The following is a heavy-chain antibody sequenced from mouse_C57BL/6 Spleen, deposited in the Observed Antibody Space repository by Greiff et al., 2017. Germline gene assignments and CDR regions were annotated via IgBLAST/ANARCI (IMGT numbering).Heavy chain of an antibody. CDR2: IGTSDSYT. D-gene: IGHD3-3*01. Sequence: VQLQQPGADLVMPGASVKLSCKASGYTFTSYWMHWVRQRPGKGLEWIGEIGTSDSYTYYTQNFKGKSTLTVDKSSSTAYMQLSSLTSEDSAVYYCARGTPDYWGQGTTVTVSA. CDR1: GYTFTSYW. V-gene: IGHV1-69*01. J-gene: IGHJ2*01. CDR3: ARGTPDY.